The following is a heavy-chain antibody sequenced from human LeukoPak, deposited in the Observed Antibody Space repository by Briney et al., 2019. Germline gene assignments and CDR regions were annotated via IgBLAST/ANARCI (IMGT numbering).Heavy chain of an antibody. Sequence: ASVKVSCEASGYTFTGYYMHWVRQAPGQGLEWMGWINPNSGGTNYAQKFQGRVTMTRDTSISTAYMGLSRPRSDDTAVYYCARHIPDWGYSLDYWGQGTLVTVSS. CDR3: ARHIPDWGYSLDY. V-gene: IGHV1-2*02. CDR1: GYTFTGYY. J-gene: IGHJ4*02. CDR2: INPNSGGT. D-gene: IGHD2-15*01.